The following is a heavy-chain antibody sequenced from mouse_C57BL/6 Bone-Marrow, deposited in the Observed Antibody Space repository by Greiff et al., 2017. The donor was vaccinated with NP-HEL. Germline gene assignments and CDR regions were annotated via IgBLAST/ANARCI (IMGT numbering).Heavy chain of an antibody. CDR2: INPSNGGT. Sequence: VQLQQSGTELVKPGASVKLSCKASGYTFTSYWMHWVKQRPGQGLEWIGNINPSNGGTNYNEKFKSKATLTVDQSSSTAYMQLSSLTSEDSAVYYCATYYGSSYVDWYFDVWGTGTTVTVSS. J-gene: IGHJ1*03. D-gene: IGHD1-1*01. CDR3: ATYYGSSYVDWYFDV. V-gene: IGHV1-53*01. CDR1: GYTFTSYW.